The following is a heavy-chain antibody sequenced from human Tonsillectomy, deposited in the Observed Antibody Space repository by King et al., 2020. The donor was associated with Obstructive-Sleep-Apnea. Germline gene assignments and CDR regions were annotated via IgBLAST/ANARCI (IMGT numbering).Heavy chain of an antibody. D-gene: IGHD3-22*01. J-gene: IGHJ5*02. V-gene: IGHV3-66*01. Sequence: VQLVESGGGLVQPGGSLRLSCAASGFTVSSNYMSWVRQAPGKGLEWVSVIYSGGSKYYADSVKGRFTISRDNSKNTLYLQMNSLRAEDTAVYYCARTLAYYDSSGQNNWFDPWGQGTLVTVSS. CDR3: ARTLAYYDSSGQNNWFDP. CDR1: GFTVSSNY. CDR2: IYSGGSK.